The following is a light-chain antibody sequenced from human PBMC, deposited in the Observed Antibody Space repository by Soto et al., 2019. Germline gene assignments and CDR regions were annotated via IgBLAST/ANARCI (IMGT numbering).Light chain of an antibody. V-gene: IGLV2-14*01. CDR1: SSDVGGYNY. CDR2: EVS. J-gene: IGLJ1*01. Sequence: ALTQPASVSGSPGQSITISCTGTSSDVGGYNYVSWYQQHPGKAPKLMIYEVSNRPSGVSNRFSGSKSGNTASLTISGLQAEDEADYYCSSYTSSSTLCVFGTGTKLTVL. CDR3: SSYTSSSTLCV.